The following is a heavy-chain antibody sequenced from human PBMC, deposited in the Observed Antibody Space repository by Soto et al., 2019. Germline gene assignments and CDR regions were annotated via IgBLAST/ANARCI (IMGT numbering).Heavy chain of an antibody. Sequence: GGSLRLSCAASGFTFSSYSMNWVRQAPGKGLEWVSSISSSSSYIYYADSVKGRFTISRDNAKNSLYLQMNSLRAEDTAVYYCASSAIAVATDAFDIWGQGTMVTVS. CDR3: ASSAIAVATDAFDI. CDR1: GFTFSSYS. D-gene: IGHD6-19*01. V-gene: IGHV3-21*01. J-gene: IGHJ3*02. CDR2: ISSSSSYI.